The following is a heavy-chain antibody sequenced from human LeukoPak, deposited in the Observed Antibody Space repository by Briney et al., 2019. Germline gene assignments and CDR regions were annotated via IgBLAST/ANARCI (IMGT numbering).Heavy chain of an antibody. CDR2: IWYNGNQ. CDR3: AREEGADGTSGINS. J-gene: IGHJ4*02. V-gene: IGHV3-33*01. CDR1: GFTFWTSG. D-gene: IGHD1-1*01. Sequence: GGSLRLSCATSGFTFWTSGMHWVRQAPGKGLEGVSSIWYNGNQYYADSVKGRFTISRDNSKNRLYLQMNSLRDEDTGVYYCAREEGADGTSGINSWGQGTLVIVSS.